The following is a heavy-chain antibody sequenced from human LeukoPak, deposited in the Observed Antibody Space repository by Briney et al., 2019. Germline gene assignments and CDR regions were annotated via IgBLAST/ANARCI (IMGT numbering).Heavy chain of an antibody. CDR2: MSPNSGDT. D-gene: IGHD3-16*01. CDR3: VRTPPNWGFDY. Sequence: ASVTVSCTASGYTFTTHDINWVRQATGQGREWLGWMSPNSGDTGYAQKFQGRVTMTSDSSISTAFMELSSLRSEDTAIYYCVRTPPNWGFDYWGQGTLVTVSS. J-gene: IGHJ4*02. CDR1: GYTFTTHD. V-gene: IGHV1-8*01.